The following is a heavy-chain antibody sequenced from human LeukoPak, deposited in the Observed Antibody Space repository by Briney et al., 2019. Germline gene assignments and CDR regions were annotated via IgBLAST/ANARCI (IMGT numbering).Heavy chain of an antibody. Sequence: GGSLRLSCVASGFTFSNYWMHWVRQAPGKGLVWVSRISIDGSSTGYADSVKGRFTISRDNAKNTLYVQMNSLRAEDTAVYYCARGNYYAMDVWGQGTTVTVSS. V-gene: IGHV3-74*01. J-gene: IGHJ6*02. CDR2: ISIDGSST. CDR3: ARGNYYAMDV. CDR1: GFTFSNYW.